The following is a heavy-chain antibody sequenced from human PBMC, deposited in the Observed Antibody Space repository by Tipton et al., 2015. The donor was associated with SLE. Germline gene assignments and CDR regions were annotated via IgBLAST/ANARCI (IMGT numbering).Heavy chain of an antibody. CDR3: AKDIAPLYGSGSFFDY. V-gene: IGHV3-23*01. J-gene: IGHJ4*02. CDR2: ISGSGGST. D-gene: IGHD3-10*01. CDR1: GFTFSSYA. Sequence: SLRLSCAASGFTFSSYAMSWVRQAPGKGLEWVSAISGSGGSTYYADSVKGRFTISRDNAKNSLYLQMNSQRAEDMALYYCAKDIAPLYGSGSFFDYWGQGTLVTVSS.